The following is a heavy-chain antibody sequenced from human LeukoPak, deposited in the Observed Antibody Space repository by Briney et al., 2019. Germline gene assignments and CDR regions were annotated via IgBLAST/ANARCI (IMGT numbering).Heavy chain of an antibody. CDR2: IYTSGST. Sequence: TPSETLSLTCTVSGGSISSYYWSWIRQPAGKGLEWIGRIYTSGSTNYNPSLKSRVTISVDTSKNQFSLKLSSVTAADTAVYYCAKVEYSSSSGAFDIWGQGTMVTVSS. V-gene: IGHV4-4*07. D-gene: IGHD6-6*01. J-gene: IGHJ3*02. CDR3: AKVEYSSSSGAFDI. CDR1: GGSISSYY.